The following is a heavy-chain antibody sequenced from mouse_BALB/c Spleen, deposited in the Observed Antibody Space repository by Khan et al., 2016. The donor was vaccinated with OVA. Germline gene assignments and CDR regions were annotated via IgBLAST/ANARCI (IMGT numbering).Heavy chain of an antibody. CDR3: ARRTTGYALDY. J-gene: IGHJ4*01. V-gene: IGHV1-4*01. D-gene: IGHD2-14*01. CDR1: GYTFTSHT. Sequence: QVHVKQSGAELARPGASVKMSCKASGYTFTSHTIHWVKQSPGQDLEWIGYINPRSGYSNYNQKFNVKATLTANKSSSTAYMQLSSLTSEDSAVYYCARRTTGYALDYWGQGTSVTVSS. CDR2: INPRSGYS.